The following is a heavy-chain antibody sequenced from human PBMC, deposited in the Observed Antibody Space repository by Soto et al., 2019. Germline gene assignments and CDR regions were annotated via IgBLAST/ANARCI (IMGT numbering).Heavy chain of an antibody. CDR1: GFTFSTYS. CDR2: ISSSSSYI. Sequence: PGGSLRLSCAASGFTFSTYSMNWLLQAPGKGLEWVSSISSSSSYIYYADSVKGRFTISRDNAKNSLYLQMNSLRAEDTAVYYCARYDSSDYYRPYYYYGMAVWGKGTTVTVSS. CDR3: ARYDSSDYYRPYYYYGMAV. J-gene: IGHJ6*04. V-gene: IGHV3-21*01. D-gene: IGHD3-22*01.